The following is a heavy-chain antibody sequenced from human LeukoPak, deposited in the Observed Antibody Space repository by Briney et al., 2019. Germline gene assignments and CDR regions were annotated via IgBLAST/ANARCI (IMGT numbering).Heavy chain of an antibody. V-gene: IGHV3-53*01. CDR1: GFNVSNNY. J-gene: IGHJ4*02. D-gene: IGHD6-6*01. CDR2: IFSSGPT. CDR3: AKTRYIPSSGDYSGY. Sequence: GGSVRLSCAASGFNVSNNYMNWVRQAPGKGLEWVSVIFSSGPTYYADSVRGRFTISRDSSKNTLYLQMNSLRAEDTAVYYCAKTRYIPSSGDYSGYWSQGTLVTVSS.